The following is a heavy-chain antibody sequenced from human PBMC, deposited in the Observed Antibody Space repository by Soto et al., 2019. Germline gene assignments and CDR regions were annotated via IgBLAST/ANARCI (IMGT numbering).Heavy chain of an antibody. V-gene: IGHV3-23*01. CDR3: AKGSKFTIFSPNDY. Sequence: EVQLLESGGGLVQPGGSLRLSCAASGFTFSTYAMTWVRQAPGKGLEWVSALSGNSGTTYSADSVKGRFTISRDNSRNTLYLHMSSLRAEDTALYFCAKGSKFTIFSPNDYWGQGTLVTVSS. J-gene: IGHJ4*02. CDR2: LSGNSGTT. D-gene: IGHD3-3*01. CDR1: GFTFSTYA.